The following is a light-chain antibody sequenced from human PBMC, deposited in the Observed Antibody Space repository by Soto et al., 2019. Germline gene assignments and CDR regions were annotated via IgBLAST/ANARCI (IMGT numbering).Light chain of an antibody. J-gene: IGLJ2*01. Sequence: QSALTQPASVSGSPGQSITISCTGTRSDVGGYNYVSWYQQHPGKAPKLMIYDVSNRPSGVSDRFSGSKSGNTASLTISGLQAEDEADYCCSSYTSSSTLGVFGGGTKLTVL. V-gene: IGLV2-14*01. CDR3: SSYTSSSTLGV. CDR1: RSDVGGYNY. CDR2: DVS.